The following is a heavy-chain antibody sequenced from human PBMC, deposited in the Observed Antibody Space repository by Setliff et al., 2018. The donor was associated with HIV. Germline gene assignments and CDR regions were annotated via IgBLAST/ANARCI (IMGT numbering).Heavy chain of an antibody. CDR3: ARASYYYDSSGYYFGY. CDR2: ISNDGSNE. CDR1: GFTFSSYD. Sequence: LRLSCAASGFTFSSYDMHWVRQAPGKGLEWVAVISNDGSNEYYADSVKGRFTISRDNSKNTLWLQMNSLRAEDTAVYYCARASYYYDSSGYYFGYWGRGTLVTVS. J-gene: IGHJ4*02. D-gene: IGHD3-22*01. V-gene: IGHV3-30*01.